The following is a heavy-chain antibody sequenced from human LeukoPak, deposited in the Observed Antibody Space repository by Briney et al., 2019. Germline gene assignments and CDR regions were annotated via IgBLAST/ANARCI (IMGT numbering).Heavy chain of an antibody. CDR2: FDPEDGET. CDR1: GYTLTELS. J-gene: IGHJ6*02. Sequence: ASVKVSCKVSGYTLTELSMHWVRQAPGKGLEWMGGFDPEDGETIYAQKFQGRVTMTEDTSTDTAYMELSSLRSEDTAVYYCATSSEIVAPRYYYYGMDVWGQGTTVTVSS. CDR3: ATSSEIVAPRYYYYGMDV. V-gene: IGHV1-24*01. D-gene: IGHD5-12*01.